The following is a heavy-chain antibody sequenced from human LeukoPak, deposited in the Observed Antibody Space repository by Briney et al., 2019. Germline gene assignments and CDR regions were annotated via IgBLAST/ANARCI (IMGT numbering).Heavy chain of an antibody. V-gene: IGHV1-2*02. CDR3: ARADIAVVAPSDY. CDR2: INPNNGAT. Sequence: EASVKVSCKASGYTFTDHYVHWVRQAPQEGLEWMGWINPNNGATNYAEKVQGRVTVTRDTSINTAYMELRNLRSDDAAVYFCARADIAVVAPSDYWGQGTLVTVSS. J-gene: IGHJ4*02. D-gene: IGHD5-12*01. CDR1: GYTFTDHY.